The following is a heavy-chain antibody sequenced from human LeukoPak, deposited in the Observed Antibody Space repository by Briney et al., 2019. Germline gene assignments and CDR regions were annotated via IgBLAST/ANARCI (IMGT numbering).Heavy chain of an antibody. CDR1: GFTFSNYG. CDR2: IGYTGDST. CDR3: AKSPTVDAAFDI. J-gene: IGHJ3*02. V-gene: IGHV3-23*01. D-gene: IGHD4-23*01. Sequence: PGGSLRLSCAASGFTFSNYGMTWVRQVPGRGLEWVSGIGYTGDSTFYADSVKGRFTVSRDSSKNTLFLHMNSLRAEDTALYYCAKSPTVDAAFDIWGQGTMVTVSS.